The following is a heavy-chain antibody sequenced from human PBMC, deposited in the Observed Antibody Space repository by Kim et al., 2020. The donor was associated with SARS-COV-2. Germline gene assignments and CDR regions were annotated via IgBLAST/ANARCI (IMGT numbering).Heavy chain of an antibody. Sequence: SQTLSLTCAISGDSVSSNSAAWNWIRQSPSRGLEWLGRTYYRSKWYNDYAVSVKSRITINPDTSKNQFSLQLNSVTPEDTAVYYCARGIKRDILTGCPYFDYWCQGTLVTVSS. CDR3: ARGIKRDILTGCPYFDY. D-gene: IGHD3-9*01. CDR2: TYYRSKWYN. J-gene: IGHJ4*02. V-gene: IGHV6-1*01. CDR1: GDSVSSNSAA.